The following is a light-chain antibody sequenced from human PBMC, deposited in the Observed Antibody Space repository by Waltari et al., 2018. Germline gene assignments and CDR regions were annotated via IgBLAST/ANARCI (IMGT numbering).Light chain of an antibody. CDR3: QQYYSTPRT. V-gene: IGKV4-1*01. J-gene: IGKJ1*01. CDR1: QSVLFSSNNKNY. CDR2: WAS. Sequence: DIVMTQSPDSLAVSLGETATINCKSSQSVLFSSNNKNYLAWYQQKVGQPPKLLMSWASTRDSGVPDRFSGSGSETDFTLTISSLQAEDVAVYYCQQYYSTPRTFGQGTKVEIK.